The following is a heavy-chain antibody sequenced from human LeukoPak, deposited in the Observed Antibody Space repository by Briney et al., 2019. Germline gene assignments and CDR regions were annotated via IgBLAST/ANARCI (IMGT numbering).Heavy chain of an antibody. CDR2: ISWDGGST. CDR3: AKDIARYDSERGAFDI. D-gene: IGHD3-22*01. CDR1: GFTFDDYT. Sequence: GGSLRLSXAASGFTFDDYTMHWVRQAPGKGLEWVSLISWDGGSTYYADSVKGRFTISRDNSKNSLYLQMNSLRTEDTALYYCAKDIARYDSERGAFDIWGQGTMVTVSS. V-gene: IGHV3-43*01. J-gene: IGHJ3*02.